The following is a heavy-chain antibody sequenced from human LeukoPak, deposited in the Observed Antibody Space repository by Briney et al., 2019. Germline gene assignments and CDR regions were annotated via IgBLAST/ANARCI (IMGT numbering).Heavy chain of an antibody. CDR3: ARAYYYDSSGDDAFDI. CDR1: GFTFSSYS. D-gene: IGHD3-22*01. V-gene: IGHV3-48*04. CDR2: ISSSSSTI. J-gene: IGHJ3*02. Sequence: GGSLRLSCAASGFTFSSYSMNWVRQAPGKGLEWVSYISSSSSTIYYADSVKGRFTISRDNAKNSLYLRMNSLRAEDTAVYYCARAYYYDSSGDDAFDIWGQGTMVTVSS.